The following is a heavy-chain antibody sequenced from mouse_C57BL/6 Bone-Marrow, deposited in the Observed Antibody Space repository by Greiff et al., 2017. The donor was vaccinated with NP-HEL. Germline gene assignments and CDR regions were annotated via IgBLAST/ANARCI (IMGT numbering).Heavy chain of an antibody. CDR2: FYPGSGSI. Sequence: QVQLQQSGAELVKPGASVKLSCKASGYTFTEYTIHWVKQRSGQGLGWIGWFYPGSGSIKYNEKFKAKATLTAAKSSSTVNMEHSRLTTEDSAVYFCARHEEEGDYSNYFDYWGQGTTLTVSS. V-gene: IGHV1-62-2*01. CDR3: ARHEEEGDYSNYFDY. CDR1: GYTFTEYT. D-gene: IGHD2-5*01. J-gene: IGHJ2*01.